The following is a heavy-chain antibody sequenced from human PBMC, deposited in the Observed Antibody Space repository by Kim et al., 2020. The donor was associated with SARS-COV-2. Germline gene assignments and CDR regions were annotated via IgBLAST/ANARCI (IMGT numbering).Heavy chain of an antibody. J-gene: IGHJ4*02. CDR3: ARDPRYATNYYDSSGYHMYYFDY. CDR1: GYTFTNYY. CDR2: INPSGGGT. Sequence: ASVKVSCKASGYTFTNYYMHWLRQAPGQGLEWMGIINPSGGGTSYAQNFQGRVTMTRDTSTSTVYMELSSLRSEDTAVYYCARDPRYATNYYDSSGYHMYYFDYWGQGTLVTVSS. V-gene: IGHV1-46*01. D-gene: IGHD3-22*01.